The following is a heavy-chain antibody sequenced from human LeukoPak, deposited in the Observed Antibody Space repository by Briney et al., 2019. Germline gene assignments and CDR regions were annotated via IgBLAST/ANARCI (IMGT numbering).Heavy chain of an antibody. V-gene: IGHV3-21*01. CDR2: ISSSSSYI. CDR1: GFTFSSYS. CDR3: ARTNYGSGSYFGY. J-gene: IGHJ4*02. D-gene: IGHD3-10*01. Sequence: GGSLRLSCAASGFTFSSYSMNWVRQAPGKGLEWVSSISSSSSYIYYADSVKGRFTISRDNAKNSLYLQMNSLRAEDTAVYYCARTNYGSGSYFGYWGQGTLVTVSS.